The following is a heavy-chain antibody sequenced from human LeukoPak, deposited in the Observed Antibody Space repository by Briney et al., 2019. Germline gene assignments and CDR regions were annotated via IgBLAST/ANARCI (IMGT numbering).Heavy chain of an antibody. V-gene: IGHV4-59*08. CDR2: IYYSGST. CDR1: GGSISSYY. J-gene: IGHJ6*02. CDR3: AGQNSYYYGRDV. Sequence: SETLSLTCTVSGGSISSYYWSWIRQPPGKGLEWIGYIYYSGSTNYNPSLKSRVTISVDTSKNQFSLKLSSVTAADTAVYYCAGQNSYYYGRDVWAQGTRVTVSS.